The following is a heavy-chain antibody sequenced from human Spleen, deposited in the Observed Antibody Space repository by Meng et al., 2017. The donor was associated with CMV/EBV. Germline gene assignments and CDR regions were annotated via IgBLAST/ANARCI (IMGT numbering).Heavy chain of an antibody. CDR2: IRYDSSDK. Sequence: LSLTCAASGLTFSGYPMHWVRQAPGKGLEWVAFIRYDSSDKYYGHSVRGRFTISRDNSRNTLYLEMDSLRPEDTAVYYCAKDAAFLAGHCDYWGQGALVTVSS. J-gene: IGHJ4*02. D-gene: IGHD2/OR15-2a*01. V-gene: IGHV3-30*02. CDR1: GLTFSGYP. CDR3: AKDAAFLAGHCDY.